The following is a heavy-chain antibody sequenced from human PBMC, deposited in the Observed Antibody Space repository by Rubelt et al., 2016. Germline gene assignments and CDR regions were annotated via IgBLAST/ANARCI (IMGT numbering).Heavy chain of an antibody. D-gene: IGHD3-3*01. CDR2: IYYSGST. V-gene: IGHV4-39*07. J-gene: IGHJ5*02. CDR3: ARDGDTIFGTPRFDP. Sequence: ISSSSYYWGWIRQPPGKGLEWIGSIYYSGSTYYNPSLKSRVTISVDTSKNQFSLKLSSVTAADTAVYYCARDGDTIFGTPRFDPWGQGTLVTVSS. CDR1: ISSSSYY.